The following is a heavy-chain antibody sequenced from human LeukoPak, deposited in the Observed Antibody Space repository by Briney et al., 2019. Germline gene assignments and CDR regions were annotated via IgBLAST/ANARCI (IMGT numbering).Heavy chain of an antibody. V-gene: IGHV3-23*01. D-gene: IGHD4-17*01. Sequence: GGSLRLSCAASGFTFSSYAMSWVRQAPGKGLEWVSAISGSGGSTYYADSVKGRFTISKDNSKNTLYLQMNSLRAEDTAVYYCAKDSPGEPHYYYYYGMDVWGQGTTVTVSS. CDR1: GFTFSSYA. J-gene: IGHJ6*02. CDR3: AKDSPGEPHYYYYYGMDV. CDR2: ISGSGGST.